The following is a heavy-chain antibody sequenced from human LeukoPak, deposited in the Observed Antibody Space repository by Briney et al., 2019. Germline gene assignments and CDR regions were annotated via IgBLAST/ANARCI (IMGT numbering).Heavy chain of an antibody. Sequence: SETLSLTCAVYGGSFSGYYWSWIRQPPGKGLEWIGEINHSGSTNYNPSLKSRVTISVDTSKNQFSLKLSSVTAADTAVYYCALANSSGWYFDYWGQGTLVTVSS. V-gene: IGHV4-34*01. D-gene: IGHD6-25*01. J-gene: IGHJ4*02. CDR3: ALANSSGWYFDY. CDR2: INHSGST. CDR1: GGSFSGYY.